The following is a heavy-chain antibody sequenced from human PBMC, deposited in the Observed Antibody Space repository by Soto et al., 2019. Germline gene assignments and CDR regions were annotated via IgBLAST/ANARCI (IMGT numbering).Heavy chain of an antibody. CDR3: AVGYCSSTSCPRNYYYGMDV. V-gene: IGHV1-69*13. Sequence: SVKVSCKASGGTFSSYAISWVRQAPGQGLEWMGGIIPIFGTANYAQKFQGRVTITADESTSTAYMELSSLRSEDTAVYYCAVGYCSSTSCPRNYYYGMDVWGQGTTVTVSS. J-gene: IGHJ6*02. CDR1: GGTFSSYA. CDR2: IIPIFGTA. D-gene: IGHD2-2*01.